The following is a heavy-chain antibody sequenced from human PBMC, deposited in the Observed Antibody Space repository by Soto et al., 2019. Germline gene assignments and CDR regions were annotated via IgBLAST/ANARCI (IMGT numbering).Heavy chain of an antibody. CDR2: ISYDGSNK. CDR3: VRDKSPYRSGWHNRHFDY. CDR1: GFTFSSYA. J-gene: IGHJ4*02. D-gene: IGHD6-19*01. V-gene: IGHV3-30*14. Sequence: QVQLVESGGGVVQPGRSLRLSCAASGFTFSSYAMHWVRQAPGKGLEWVAVISYDGSNKYYADSVKGRFTISRDNSKNTLYRQMNSLRAEDTAVYYCVRDKSPYRSGWHNRHFDYWGQGTLVIVSS.